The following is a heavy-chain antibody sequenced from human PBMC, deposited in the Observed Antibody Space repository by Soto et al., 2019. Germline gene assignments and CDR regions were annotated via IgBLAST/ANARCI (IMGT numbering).Heavy chain of an antibody. D-gene: IGHD1-26*01. CDR1: GYTFTSYG. CDR3: ARDRGSYALAY. CDR2: ISAYNGNT. Sequence: QVQLVQSGAEVKKPGASVKVSCKASGYTFTSYGISWVRQAPGQGLEWMGWISAYNGNTNYAQKLQGRVTMTTDTPTSTAYRERRSLRSDDTAVYYCARDRGSYALAYWGQGTLVPVSS. V-gene: IGHV1-18*01. J-gene: IGHJ4*02.